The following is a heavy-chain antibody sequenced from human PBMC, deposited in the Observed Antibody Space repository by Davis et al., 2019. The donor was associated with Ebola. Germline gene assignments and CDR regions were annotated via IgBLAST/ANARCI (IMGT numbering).Heavy chain of an antibody. Sequence: GESLKISCAASGFTFSNAWMSWVRQAPGKGLEWIGRIKSKTDGGTTDYAAPVKGRFTISRDDSKNTLYLQMNSLKTEDTAVYYCTTTFHYYYDSSGYYYPFDYWGQGTLVTVSS. CDR1: GFTFSNAW. CDR3: TTTFHYYYDSSGYYYPFDY. V-gene: IGHV3-15*01. CDR2: IKSKTDGGTT. D-gene: IGHD3-22*01. J-gene: IGHJ4*02.